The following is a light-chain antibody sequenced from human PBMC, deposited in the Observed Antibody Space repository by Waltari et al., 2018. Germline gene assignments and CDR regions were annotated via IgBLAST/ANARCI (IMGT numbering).Light chain of an antibody. CDR1: QSVSRN. Sequence: EIVMTQSPATLSVSPGGRATLSCRASQSVSRNLAWYQQQPGQAPRLLIYGASTRATGIPARFSGSGSGTEFTLTISSLQSEDFAIYYCQQYNDWPPYTFGQGTKLEIK. CDR2: GAS. CDR3: QQYNDWPPYT. V-gene: IGKV3-15*01. J-gene: IGKJ2*01.